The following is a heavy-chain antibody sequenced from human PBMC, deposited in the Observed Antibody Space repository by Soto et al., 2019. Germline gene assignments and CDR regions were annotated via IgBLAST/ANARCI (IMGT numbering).Heavy chain of an antibody. Sequence: GSLRLSCAASGFIVSSNYMSWVRQAPGKGLEWVSVIYSGGSTYYADSVKGRFTISRDNSKNTLYLQMNSLRAEDTAVYYCARDPSRTHDYGDYADAFDIWGQGTMVTVSS. CDR1: GFIVSSNY. CDR3: ARDPSRTHDYGDYADAFDI. CDR2: IYSGGST. D-gene: IGHD4-17*01. J-gene: IGHJ3*02. V-gene: IGHV3-66*01.